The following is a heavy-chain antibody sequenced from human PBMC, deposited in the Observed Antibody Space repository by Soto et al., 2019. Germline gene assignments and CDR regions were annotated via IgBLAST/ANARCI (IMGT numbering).Heavy chain of an antibody. Sequence: PSDTLSLTCTVSGGSISSGDYYWSWIRQPPGKGLEWIGYIYYSGSTYYNPSLKSRVTISVDTSKNQFSLKLSSVTAADTAVYYCARESAVAGSFDYWGQGTLVTVSS. CDR1: GGSISSGDYY. V-gene: IGHV4-30-4*02. J-gene: IGHJ4*02. CDR2: IYYSGST. D-gene: IGHD6-19*01. CDR3: ARESAVAGSFDY.